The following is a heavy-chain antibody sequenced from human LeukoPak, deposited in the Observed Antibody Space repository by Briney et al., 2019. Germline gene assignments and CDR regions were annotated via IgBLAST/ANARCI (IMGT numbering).Heavy chain of an antibody. CDR3: ATGPPLGPGF. J-gene: IGHJ4*02. CDR1: GGSISGSGYY. CDR2: IYYSGTT. D-gene: IGHD7-27*01. V-gene: IGHV4-39*01. Sequence: SETLSLTCTVSGGSISGSGYYWAWIRQPPEKGLEWIGSIYYSGTTYFNPSLKSRITISIDTSKNQFSLKLTSVAAADTAVYYCATGPPLGPGFWGQGTPVTVSS.